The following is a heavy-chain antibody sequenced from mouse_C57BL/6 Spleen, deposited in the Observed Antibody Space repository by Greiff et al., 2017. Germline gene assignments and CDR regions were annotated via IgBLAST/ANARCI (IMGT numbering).Heavy chain of an antibody. CDR3: AKGYDGYYAPYFGD. J-gene: IGHJ2*01. CDR1: GFSLTSYG. Sequence: VQLQEPGPGLVAPSPSLSITCTVSGFSLTSYGVSWVRQPPGKGLEWLGVIWGDGRTNYHSALISSLSISKVNSKGQVFLTLNSLHTDDTATYYGAKGYDGYYAPYFGDWGQGTTLTVSS. D-gene: IGHD2-3*01. CDR2: IWGDGRT. V-gene: IGHV2-3*01.